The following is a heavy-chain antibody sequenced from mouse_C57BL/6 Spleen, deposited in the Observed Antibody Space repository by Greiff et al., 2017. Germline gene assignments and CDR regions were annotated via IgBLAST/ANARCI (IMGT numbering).Heavy chain of an antibody. CDR3: ARYDGSLWYFDY. CDR2: IRNKANGYTT. CDR1: GFTFTDYY. J-gene: IGHJ2*01. D-gene: IGHD1-1*01. V-gene: IGHV7-3*01. Sequence: VQLKESGGGLVQPGGSLSLSCAASGFTFTDYYMSWVRQPPGKALEWLGFIRNKANGYTTEYSASVKGRFTISRDNSQSILYLQMNALRAEDSATYYCARYDGSLWYFDYWGQGTTLTVSS.